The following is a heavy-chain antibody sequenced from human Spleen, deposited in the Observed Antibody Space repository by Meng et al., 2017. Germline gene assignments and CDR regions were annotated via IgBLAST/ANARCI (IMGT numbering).Heavy chain of an antibody. CDR3: ARQEGAFDY. D-gene: IGHD3-16*01. J-gene: IGHJ4*02. V-gene: IGHV6-1*01. CDR1: GDSVSTTSAT. Sequence: QVQLQLSGPGVVKPSQTLSLTCAISGDSVSTTSATWNWIRQSPSRGLEWLGRTYYRSKWYSGYSLSVKSRMTINPDTSKNQFSLQLNSVTPEDTAVYYCARQEGAFDYWGQGTLVTVSS. CDR2: TYYRSKWYS.